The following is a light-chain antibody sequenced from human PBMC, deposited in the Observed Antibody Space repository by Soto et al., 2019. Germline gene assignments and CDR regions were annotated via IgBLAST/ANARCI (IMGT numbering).Light chain of an antibody. CDR2: GAS. Sequence: EIVLTQSPGTLSLSPGERATLSCRASQTVNSDYLAWYQQRPGQAPRLLIYGASIRAAGIPDRFSGSGSGTYFTLSISRLEPEDFAVYHCHHFGRSAIFTFGPGTTVDIK. J-gene: IGKJ3*01. CDR1: QTVNSDY. CDR3: HHFGRSAIFT. V-gene: IGKV3-20*01.